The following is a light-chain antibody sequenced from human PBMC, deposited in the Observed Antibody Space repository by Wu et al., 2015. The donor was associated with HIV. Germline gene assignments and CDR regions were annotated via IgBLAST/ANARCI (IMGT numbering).Light chain of an antibody. CDR2: AAS. CDR3: QQYNNWPRT. J-gene: IGKJ1*01. Sequence: DIQMTQSPSSLSASVGDRVTITCRASQGISNFLAWYQQKPGKPPKVLIYAASTLQSGVPSRFSGSGSGTEFTLTISSMQSEDFAVYYCQQYNNWPRTFGQGTKVEIK. CDR1: QGISNF. V-gene: IGKV1-27*01.